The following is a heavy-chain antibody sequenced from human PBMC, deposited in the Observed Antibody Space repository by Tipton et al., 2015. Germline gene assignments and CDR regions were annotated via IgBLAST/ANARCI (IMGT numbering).Heavy chain of an antibody. CDR1: GGSFSGYF. J-gene: IGHJ4*02. CDR2: INHSGST. D-gene: IGHD4-17*01. CDR3: ARAYDYGDSPPGPLGY. V-gene: IGHV4-34*01. Sequence: LRLSCAVYGGSFSGYFWSWIRQPPGKGLEWIGEINHSGSTNYNPSLKSRVTISVDTSKNQFSLILTSVTAADTAVYYCARAYDYGDSPPGPLGYWGQGTLVIVSA.